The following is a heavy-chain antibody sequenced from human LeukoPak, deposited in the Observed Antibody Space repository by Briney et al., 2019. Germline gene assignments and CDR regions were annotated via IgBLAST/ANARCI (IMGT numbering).Heavy chain of an antibody. J-gene: IGHJ4*02. CDR2: INHSGST. V-gene: IGHV4-34*01. CDR3: ASGRLRFYRY. CDR1: GGSFSGYY. D-gene: IGHD5-12*01. Sequence: SETLSLTCAVYGGSFSGYYWSWIGQPPGKGLEWIGEINHSGSTNYNPSLKSRVTISVDTSKNQFSLKLSSVTAADTAVYYCASGRLRFYRYWGQGTLVTVSS.